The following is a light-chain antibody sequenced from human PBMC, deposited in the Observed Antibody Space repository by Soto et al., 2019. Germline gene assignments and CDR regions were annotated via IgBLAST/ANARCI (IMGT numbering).Light chain of an antibody. CDR3: SSYTTSSTQV. Sequence: QSALTQPASVSGSPGQSITISCTGSSSDVGYYNYVSWYQHHPGKAPKLIIYEVSNRPLGVSNRFSGSKSGNTASLAISGLQAEDEADYYCSSYTTSSTQVFGGGTKVTVL. CDR1: SSDVGYYNY. J-gene: IGLJ3*02. V-gene: IGLV2-14*01. CDR2: EVS.